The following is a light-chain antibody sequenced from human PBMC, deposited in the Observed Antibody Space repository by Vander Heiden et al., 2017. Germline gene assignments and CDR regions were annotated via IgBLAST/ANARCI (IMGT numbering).Light chain of an antibody. CDR2: EVS. Sequence: QSVLIQPASVSGSPGQPITISCTGSNTDIGVYNYVSWYQQVPGRPPKLIIYEVSRRPSGVSARFSASKSDNTASLTISGLQAEDEADYHCSSYSGASGGAVFGGGTKLTAL. V-gene: IGLV2-14*01. J-gene: IGLJ2*01. CDR3: SSYSGASGGAV. CDR1: NTDIGVYNY.